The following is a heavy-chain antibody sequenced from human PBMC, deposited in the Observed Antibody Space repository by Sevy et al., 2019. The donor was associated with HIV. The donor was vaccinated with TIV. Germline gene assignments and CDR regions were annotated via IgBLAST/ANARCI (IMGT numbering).Heavy chain of an antibody. V-gene: IGHV4-28*01. J-gene: IGHJ6*02. CDR3: ARSLGVYSSSSGFDYYYGMDV. CDR1: GYSISSSNW. Sequence: SETLSLTCAVSGYSISSSNWWGWIRQPPGKGLEWIGYIYYSGSTYYNPSLKSRVTMSVDTSKNQFSLKLRSVTAVDTAVYYCARSLGVYSSSSGFDYYYGMDVWGQGTTVTVSS. CDR2: IYYSGST. D-gene: IGHD6-6*01.